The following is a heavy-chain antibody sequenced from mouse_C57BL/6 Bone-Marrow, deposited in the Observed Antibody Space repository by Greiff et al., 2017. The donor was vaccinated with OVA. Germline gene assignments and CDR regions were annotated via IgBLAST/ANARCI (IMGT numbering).Heavy chain of an antibody. J-gene: IGHJ4*01. Sequence: QVQLQQSGPELVKPGASVKISCKASGYAFSSSWLNWVKQRPGKGLEWIGRIYPGDGDTNYNGKFKGKATLTADKSSSTAYMQLSSLTSEDSAVYFCAREKMGYQFFYYYAMDYWGQGTSVTVSS. CDR3: AREKMGYQFFYYYAMDY. D-gene: IGHD2-2*01. CDR1: GYAFSSSW. CDR2: IYPGDGDT. V-gene: IGHV1-82*01.